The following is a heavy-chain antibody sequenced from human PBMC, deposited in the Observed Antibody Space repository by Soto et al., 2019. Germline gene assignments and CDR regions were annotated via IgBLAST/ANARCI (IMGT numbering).Heavy chain of an antibody. V-gene: IGHV4-39*01. Sequence: SETLSLTCTVSGGSISSSSYYWGWIRQPPGKGLEWIGSIYYSGSTYYNPSLKSRVTISVDTSKNQFSLKLSSVTAADTAVYYCARTRLWFGEFPDYDPSDAFDIWGQGTMVTVSS. CDR1: GGSISSSSYY. J-gene: IGHJ3*02. D-gene: IGHD3-10*01. CDR2: IYYSGST. CDR3: ARTRLWFGEFPDYDPSDAFDI.